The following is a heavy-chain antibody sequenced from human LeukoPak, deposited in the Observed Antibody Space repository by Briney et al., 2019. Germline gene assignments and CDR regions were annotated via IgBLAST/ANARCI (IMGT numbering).Heavy chain of an antibody. CDR3: AGESFDF. CDR1: GFSFSNYA. J-gene: IGHJ3*01. CDR2: ISKDGSMK. Sequence: GRSLRLSCAASGFSFSNYAMDWVRQTPGKGLEWVAVISKDGSMKYYSDSVKGRFTVSRDNSIHTLYLEMNSLKTEDTAVYYCAGESFDFWSQGTMVTVSS. V-gene: IGHV3-30*04.